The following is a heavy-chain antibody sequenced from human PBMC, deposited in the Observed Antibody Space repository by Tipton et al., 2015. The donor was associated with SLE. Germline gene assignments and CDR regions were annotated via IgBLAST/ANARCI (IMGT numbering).Heavy chain of an antibody. J-gene: IGHJ5*02. CDR2: IYTSGST. CDR3: ARDLEWLFGWFDP. V-gene: IGHV4-61*02. Sequence: TLSLTCTVSGGSISSGSYYWSWIRQPAGKGLEWIGRIYTSGSTNYNPSLKSRVTISVDTSKNQFSLKLSSVTAADTAVYYCARDLEWLFGWFDPWGQGTLFTVSS. CDR1: GGSISSGSYY. D-gene: IGHD3-3*01.